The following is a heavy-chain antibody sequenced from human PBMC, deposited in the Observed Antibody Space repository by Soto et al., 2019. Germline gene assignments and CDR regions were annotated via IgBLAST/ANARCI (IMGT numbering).Heavy chain of an antibody. D-gene: IGHD3-10*01. CDR3: ATSVIGAVLRGVY. V-gene: IGHV1-18*01. CDR2: ISAYNGYT. CDR1: AYTFTNYG. Sequence: QVQLVQSGAEVKKPGASVKVSCKASAYTFTNYGISWVRQAPGQGLEWMGWISAYNGYTNYAQNLQDRVTMTTDTSTSTAYMELRSLRSDATAVYYCATSVIGAVLRGVYWGQGTLVTVHS. J-gene: IGHJ1*01.